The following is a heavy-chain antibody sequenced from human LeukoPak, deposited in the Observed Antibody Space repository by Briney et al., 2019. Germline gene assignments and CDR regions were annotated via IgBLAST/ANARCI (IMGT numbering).Heavy chain of an antibody. CDR2: ISAYNGNT. Sequence: GASVKVSCKASGYTFTSYGISWVRQAPGQGLEWMGWISAYNGNTNYAQKLQGRVTMTTDTSTSTAYMELRGLRSDDTAVYYCARGYYDSSGYPYGMDVWGQGTTVTVSS. D-gene: IGHD3-22*01. V-gene: IGHV1-18*01. CDR3: ARGYYDSSGYPYGMDV. CDR1: GYTFTSYG. J-gene: IGHJ6*02.